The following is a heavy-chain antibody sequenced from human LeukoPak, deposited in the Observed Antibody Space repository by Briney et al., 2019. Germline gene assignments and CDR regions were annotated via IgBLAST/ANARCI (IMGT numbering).Heavy chain of an antibody. Sequence: PGGSLRLSCAASGFTFSSYSMNWVRQAPGKGLEWVSSISSSSSYIYYADSVKGRFTISRDNAKDSLYLQMNSLRAEDTAVYYCARDLMSRYSSGWVSGYWGQGTLVTVSS. J-gene: IGHJ4*02. CDR2: ISSSSSYI. CDR1: GFTFSSYS. CDR3: ARDLMSRYSSGWVSGY. V-gene: IGHV3-21*01. D-gene: IGHD6-19*01.